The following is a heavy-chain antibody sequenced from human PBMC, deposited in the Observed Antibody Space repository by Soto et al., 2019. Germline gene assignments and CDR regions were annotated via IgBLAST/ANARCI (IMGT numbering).Heavy chain of an antibody. CDR2: ISSSSSYI. CDR1: GFTFSSYS. CDR3: ARDLVVSGDYVSY. Sequence: PGGSLRLSCSASGFTFSSYSMNWVRPAPGKGLEWVSSISSSSSYIYYADSVKGRFTISRDNAKNSLYLQMNSLRAEDTAVYYCARDLVVSGDYVSYWGQGTLVTV. J-gene: IGHJ4*02. V-gene: IGHV3-21*01. D-gene: IGHD4-17*01.